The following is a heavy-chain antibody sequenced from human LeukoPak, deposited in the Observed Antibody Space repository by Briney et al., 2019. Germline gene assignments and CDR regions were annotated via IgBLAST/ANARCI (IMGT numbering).Heavy chain of an antibody. Sequence: SETLSLTCAVYGGSFSGYYWSWIRQPPGKGLEWIGEINHSGSTNYNPSLKSRVTISVDTSKNQFSLKLSSVTAADTAVYYCGRVLAARSGLNDYWGQGTLVTVSS. V-gene: IGHV4-34*01. CDR2: INHSGST. CDR3: GRVLAARSGLNDY. J-gene: IGHJ4*02. CDR1: GGSFSGYY. D-gene: IGHD6-6*01.